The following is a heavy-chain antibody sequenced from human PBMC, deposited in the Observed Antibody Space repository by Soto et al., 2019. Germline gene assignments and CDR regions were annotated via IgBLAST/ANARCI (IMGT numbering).Heavy chain of an antibody. V-gene: IGHV1-69*01. J-gene: IGHJ5*02. CDR3: ARGIVVVVAATRVKNWFDP. CDR1: GGTFSSYA. Sequence: QVQLVQSGAEVKKPGSSVKVSCKASGGTFSSYAISWVRQAPGQGLEWMGGIIPIFGTANYAQKFQGRVTITADESTSTAYMELSSLRSEDTAVYYCARGIVVVVAATRVKNWFDPWGQGTLVTVSS. CDR2: IIPIFGTA. D-gene: IGHD2-15*01.